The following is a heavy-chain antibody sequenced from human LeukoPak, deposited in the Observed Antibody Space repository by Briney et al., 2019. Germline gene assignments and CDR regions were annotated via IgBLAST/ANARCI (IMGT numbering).Heavy chain of an antibody. CDR2: ISGSGGST. J-gene: IGHJ6*03. V-gene: IGHV3-23*01. CDR1: GFTFSSYA. Sequence: PGGSLRLSCAASGFTFSSYAMSWVRQAPGKGLEWVPAISGSGGSTYYADSVKGRFTISRDNSKNTLYLQMNSLRAEDTGVYYCAKNYRYYDFWSGYAYMDVWGKGTTVTVSS. CDR3: AKNYRYYDFWSGYAYMDV. D-gene: IGHD3-3*01.